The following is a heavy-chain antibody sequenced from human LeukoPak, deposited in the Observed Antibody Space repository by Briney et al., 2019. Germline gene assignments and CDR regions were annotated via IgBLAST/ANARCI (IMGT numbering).Heavy chain of an antibody. CDR1: GYTFTSYY. CDR2: INPSGGST. J-gene: IGHJ4*02. V-gene: IGHV1-46*01. CDR3: ATDRITMVRGYD. D-gene: IGHD3-10*01. Sequence: ASVKVSCKASGYTFTSYYMHWVRQAPGQGLEWMGIINPSGGSTSYAQKFQGRVTMTRDTSTSTVYMELSSLRSEDTAVYYCATDRITMVRGYDWGQGTLVTVSS.